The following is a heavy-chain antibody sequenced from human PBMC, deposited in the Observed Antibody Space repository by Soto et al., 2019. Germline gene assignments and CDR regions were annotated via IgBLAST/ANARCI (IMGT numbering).Heavy chain of an antibody. V-gene: IGHV3-9*01. Sequence: GGSLRLSCAASGFTFDDYAMHWVRQAPGKGLEWVSGISWNSGSIGYADSVKGRFTISRDNAKNSLYLQMNSLRAEDTALYYCAKVGYGSGSYYSGYFDYWGQGTLVTVSS. CDR1: GFTFDDYA. J-gene: IGHJ4*02. CDR2: ISWNSGSI. D-gene: IGHD3-10*01. CDR3: AKVGYGSGSYYSGYFDY.